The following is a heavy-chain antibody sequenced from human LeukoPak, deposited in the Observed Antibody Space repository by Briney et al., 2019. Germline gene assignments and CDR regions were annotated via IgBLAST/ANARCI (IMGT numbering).Heavy chain of an antibody. CDR1: GFAFSSYW. V-gene: IGHV3-7*01. Sequence: GGSLRLSCEASGFAFSSYWASWVRQAPGKGLEWVANINQDGNSPNSVDSVRGRFTISKDNAKNSVYLQMNSLRAEDTAVYYCARSLWPEDYWGQGILVTVSS. J-gene: IGHJ4*02. D-gene: IGHD2-21*01. CDR2: INQDGNSP. CDR3: ARSLWPEDY.